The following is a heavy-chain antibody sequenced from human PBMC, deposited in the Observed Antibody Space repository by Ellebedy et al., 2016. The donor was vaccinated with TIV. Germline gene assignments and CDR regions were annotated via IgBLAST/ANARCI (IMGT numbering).Heavy chain of an antibody. J-gene: IGHJ4*02. CDR3: ASGRLASDQISDF. CDR1: GFTFSTYN. Sequence: GESLKISCEASGFTFSTYNMNWVRQAPGKGLEWISYISTSSDAIYYADSVKGRFTISRDNAKNSLSLQMNSLRAEDTAVYYCASGRLASDQISDFWGRGTQVAVSS. D-gene: IGHD1-14*01. V-gene: IGHV3-48*04. CDR2: ISTSSDAI.